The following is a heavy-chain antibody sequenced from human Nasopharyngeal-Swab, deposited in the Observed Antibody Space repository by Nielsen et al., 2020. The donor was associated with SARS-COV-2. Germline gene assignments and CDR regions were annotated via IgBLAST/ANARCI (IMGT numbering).Heavy chain of an antibody. D-gene: IGHD2-2*02. J-gene: IGHJ5*02. V-gene: IGHV4-39*07. CDR1: GGSISSSSYY. CDR2: MYYSGST. Sequence: SETLSLTCTVSGGSISSSSYYWGWIRQPPGKGPEWIGSMYYSGSTYYNPSLKSRVTISIDTSKNQFSLKLSSVTAADTAVYYCARLYISPRRFDPWGQGTLVTVSS. CDR3: ARLYISPRRFDP.